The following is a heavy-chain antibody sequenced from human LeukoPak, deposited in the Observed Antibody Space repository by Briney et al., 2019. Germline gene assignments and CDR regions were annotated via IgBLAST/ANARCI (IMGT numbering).Heavy chain of an antibody. J-gene: IGHJ1*01. CDR2: MNPNSGGT. CDR1: GYTFTSYD. Sequence: ASVKVSCKASGYTFTSYDINWVRQATGQGLEWMGWMNPNSGGTNYAQKFQGRVTMTRDTSISTAYMELSRLTSDDTAVYYCARISVAGGFWGQGTLVTVSS. CDR3: ARISVAGGF. V-gene: IGHV1-2*02. D-gene: IGHD6-19*01.